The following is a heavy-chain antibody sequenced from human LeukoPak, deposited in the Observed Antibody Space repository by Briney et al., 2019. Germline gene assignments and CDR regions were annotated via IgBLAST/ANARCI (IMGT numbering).Heavy chain of an antibody. CDR2: ISSSGSTI. D-gene: IGHD1-26*01. CDR3: AREGVGATSDY. V-gene: IGHV3-48*03. CDR1: AFTFRSDE. J-gene: IGHJ4*02. Sequence: GGSLRLSCAASAFTFRSDEMNWVRQAPGKGLEWVSYISSSGSTIYYAYSVKGRFTITRDNAKNSLYLQMNSLRAEDTAVYYCAREGVGATSDYWGQGTLVTVSS.